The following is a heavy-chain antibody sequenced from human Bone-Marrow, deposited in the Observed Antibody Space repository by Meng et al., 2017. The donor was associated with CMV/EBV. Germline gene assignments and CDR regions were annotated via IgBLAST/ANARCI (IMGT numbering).Heavy chain of an antibody. V-gene: IGHV3-7*01. Sequence: SGFICGSYWGRCVRQAAGNWLEWVANIKQDGSEKYYVDSGKGRFTNSRDNAKNSLYLQMNSLRAEDTAVYYCASGTIYCSSTSCYAYWGQGTLVTVSS. D-gene: IGHD2-2*01. CDR2: IKQDGSEK. CDR3: ASGTIYCSSTSCYAY. CDR1: GFICGSYW. J-gene: IGHJ4*02.